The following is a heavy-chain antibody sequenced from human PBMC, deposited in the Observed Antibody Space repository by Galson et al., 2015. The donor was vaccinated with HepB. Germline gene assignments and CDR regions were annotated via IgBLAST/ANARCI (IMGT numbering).Heavy chain of an antibody. J-gene: IGHJ4*02. D-gene: IGHD1-14*01. CDR3: AREHSGLYFDY. Sequence: SLRLSCAASGFTFSSYSMNWVRQAPGKGLEWVSYISSSSSTIYYADFVKGRFTISRDNAKNSLYLQMNSLRAEDTAVYYCAREHSGLYFDYWGQGTLVAVSS. CDR1: GFTFSSYS. V-gene: IGHV3-48*04. CDR2: ISSSSSTI.